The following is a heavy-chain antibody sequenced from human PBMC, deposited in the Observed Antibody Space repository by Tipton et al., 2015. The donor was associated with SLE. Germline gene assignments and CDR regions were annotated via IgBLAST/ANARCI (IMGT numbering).Heavy chain of an antibody. CDR3: AGDGDGYGGWGYYFDY. J-gene: IGHJ4*02. V-gene: IGHV4-61*01. CDR1: GGSISSGSHY. D-gene: IGHD4-23*01. CDR2: IYYSGST. Sequence: TLSLTCTVSGGSISSGSHYWSWIRQPPGKGLEWIGYIYYSGSTNYNPSLKSRVTISVDTSKNQFSLKLSSVTAADTAVYYCAGDGDGYGGWGYYFDYWGQGTLVTVSS.